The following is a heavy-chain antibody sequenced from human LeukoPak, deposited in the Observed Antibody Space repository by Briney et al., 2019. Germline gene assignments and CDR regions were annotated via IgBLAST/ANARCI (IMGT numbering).Heavy chain of an antibody. CDR3: ARDLEWELSKPDAFDI. CDR2: ISSSSSTI. V-gene: IGHV3-48*04. J-gene: IGHJ3*02. CDR1: GFTFSSYS. Sequence: GGSLRLSCAASGFTFSSYSMNWVRQAPGKGLEWVSYISSSSSTIYYADSVKGRFTISRDNAKNSLYLQMNSLRAEDTAVYYCARDLEWELSKPDAFDIWGQGTMVTVSS. D-gene: IGHD1-26*01.